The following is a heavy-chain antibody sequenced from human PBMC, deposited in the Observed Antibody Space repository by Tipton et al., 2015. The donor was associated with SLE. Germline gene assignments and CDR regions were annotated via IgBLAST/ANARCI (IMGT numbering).Heavy chain of an antibody. Sequence: SLRLSCAASGFTFSSYWMNWVRQAPGKGLEWVAIIKQDGSQKYYVDSVKARFTISRDNAKNSLYLQMNNLRAEDTAVYYCARDEGQGQFNFWGQGTLVTVSS. D-gene: IGHD5-24*01. CDR2: IKQDGSQK. CDR3: ARDEGQGQFNF. V-gene: IGHV3-7*01. J-gene: IGHJ4*02. CDR1: GFTFSSYW.